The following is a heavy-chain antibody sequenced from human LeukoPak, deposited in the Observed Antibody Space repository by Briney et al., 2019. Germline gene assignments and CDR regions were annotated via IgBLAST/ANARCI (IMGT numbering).Heavy chain of an antibody. V-gene: IGHV1-8*03. CDR1: GYTFTSYD. D-gene: IGHD3-10*01. CDR3: ARRGRYYGSGSYWFDP. CDR2: MNPNSGNT. Sequence: ASVKVSCKASGYTFTSYDINWVRQATGQGLEWMGWMNPNSGNTGYAQKFQGRVTITRNTSISTAYMELSSLRSEDTAVYYCARRGRYYGSGSYWFDPWGQGTLVTVSS. J-gene: IGHJ5*02.